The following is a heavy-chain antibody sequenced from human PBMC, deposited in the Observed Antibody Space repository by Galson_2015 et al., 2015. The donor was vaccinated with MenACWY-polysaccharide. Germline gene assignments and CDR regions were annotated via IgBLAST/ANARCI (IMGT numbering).Heavy chain of an antibody. CDR2: MNPNSGNT. Sequence: SVKVSCKASGYTFTSYDINWVRQATGQGLEWMGWMNPNSGNTGYAQKFQGRVTMTRNTSISTAYMELSSLRSEDTAVYYCARGDRILVVPAANLRHYYMDVWGKGTTVTVSS. CDR3: ARGDRILVVPAANLRHYYMDV. CDR1: GYTFTSYD. J-gene: IGHJ6*03. D-gene: IGHD2-2*01. V-gene: IGHV1-8*01.